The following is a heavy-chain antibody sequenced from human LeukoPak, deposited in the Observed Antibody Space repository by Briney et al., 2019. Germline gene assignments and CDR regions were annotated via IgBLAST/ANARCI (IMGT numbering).Heavy chain of an antibody. Sequence: GGSLRLSCAASGFTFSSYGMHWVRQAPGKGLEWVAVISYDGSNKYYADSVKGRFTISRDNSKNTLYLQMNSLRAEDTAVYYCAKEALIGSYFNYWGQGTLVTVSS. V-gene: IGHV3-30*18. D-gene: IGHD1-26*01. CDR1: GFTFSSYG. CDR2: ISYDGSNK. CDR3: AKEALIGSYFNY. J-gene: IGHJ4*02.